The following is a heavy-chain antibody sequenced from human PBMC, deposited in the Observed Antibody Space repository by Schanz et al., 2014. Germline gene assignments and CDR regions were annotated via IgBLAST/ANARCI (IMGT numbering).Heavy chain of an antibody. J-gene: IGHJ5*02. CDR1: GFTFSSHW. D-gene: IGHD3-10*01. Sequence: EVQLVQSGGGLVQPWGSLRLSCAASGFTFSSHWMHWVRQDPGKGLVWVARINSVGSNTDYADSVTGRFTISRDNAKNTLYLQMNTLRAEDTAVYYCARPALWFGDNCFDPWGQGTLVTVSS. CDR2: INSVGSNT. CDR3: ARPALWFGDNCFDP. V-gene: IGHV3-74*01.